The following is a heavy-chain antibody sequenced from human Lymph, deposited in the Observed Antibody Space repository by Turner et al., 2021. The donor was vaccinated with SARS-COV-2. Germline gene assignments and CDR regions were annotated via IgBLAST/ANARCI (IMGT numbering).Heavy chain of an antibody. J-gene: IGHJ4*02. CDR2: ISSSSSYR. D-gene: IGHD4-17*01. CDR1: GFTFSSYS. V-gene: IGHV3-21*01. CDR3: ARGDYGYYGTVYFDY. Sequence: EVQLVESGRGLVKTGGSLRLSCAASGFTFSSYSMNWVRQAPGKGLEWVSSISSSSSYRYYADSVKGRCTISRDNAKNSRYLQMNSLRAEDTAMYYCARGDYGYYGTVYFDYWGQGTLFTVSS.